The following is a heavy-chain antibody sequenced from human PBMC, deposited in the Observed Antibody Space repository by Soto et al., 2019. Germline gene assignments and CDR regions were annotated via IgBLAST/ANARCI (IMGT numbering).Heavy chain of an antibody. J-gene: IGHJ5*02. CDR2: IYYSGST. V-gene: IGHV4-31*03. CDR1: GGSISSGGYY. D-gene: IGHD3-3*01. Sequence: PSETLSLTCTVSGGSISSGGYYWSWIRQHPGKGLEWIGYIYYSGSTYYNPSLKSRVTISVDTSKNQFSLKLSSVTAADTAVYYCARTITIFGVVTISNWFDPWGQGTLVTVSS. CDR3: ARTITIFGVVTISNWFDP.